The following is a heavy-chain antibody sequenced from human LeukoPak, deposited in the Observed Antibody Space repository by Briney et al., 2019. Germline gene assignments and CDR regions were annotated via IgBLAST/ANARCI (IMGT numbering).Heavy chain of an antibody. J-gene: IGHJ4*02. Sequence: GGSLRLSCAASGFTFSSYWMHWVRQAPGKGLVWVSRINSDGSSTSYADSVKGRFAISRDNAKNTLYLQMDSLRAEDTAMYYCARGTGSYYSLGYWGQGTLVTVSS. CDR3: ARGTGSYYSLGY. D-gene: IGHD1-26*01. CDR1: GFTFSSYW. V-gene: IGHV3-74*01. CDR2: INSDGSST.